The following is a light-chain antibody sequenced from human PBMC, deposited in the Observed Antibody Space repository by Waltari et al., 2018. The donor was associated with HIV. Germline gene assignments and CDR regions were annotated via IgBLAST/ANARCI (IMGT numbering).Light chain of an antibody. J-gene: IGLJ3*02. CDR1: SSDVGGYNY. CDR3: SSYAGSNNWV. V-gene: IGLV2-8*01. Sequence: QSALTQPPSASGSPGQSVTISCTGTSSDVGGYNYVSWYQQHPGKAPQLMIYEVSQRPAGVPNRFSGSKSGNPASLTVSGLQPEDEANYYCSSYAGSNNWVFGGGTNLTVL. CDR2: EVS.